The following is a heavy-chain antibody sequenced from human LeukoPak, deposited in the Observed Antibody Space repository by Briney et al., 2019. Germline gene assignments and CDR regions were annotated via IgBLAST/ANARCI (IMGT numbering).Heavy chain of an antibody. CDR2: ISGSGGST. Sequence: PGGSLRLSCAASGFPFTSYAMSWVRQAPGKGLEWVSAISGSGGSTYYADSVKGRFTVSRDNSKNMLYLQMNSLRAEDTALYYCARTRTSDYWGQGTLVTVSS. V-gene: IGHV3-23*01. D-gene: IGHD1-14*01. J-gene: IGHJ4*02. CDR3: ARTRTSDY. CDR1: GFPFTSYA.